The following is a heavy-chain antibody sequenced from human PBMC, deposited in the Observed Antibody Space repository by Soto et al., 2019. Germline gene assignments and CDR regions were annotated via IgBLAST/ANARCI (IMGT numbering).Heavy chain of an antibody. CDR2: IYGDDDK. D-gene: IGHD3-22*01. CDR1: GFSLITSGVG. V-gene: IGHV2-5*02. CDR3: AHISGFVLPDV. J-gene: IGHJ6*04. Sequence: QITLKESGPTLVKPTQTLTLTCTFSGFSLITSGVGVGWISQPPGKALEWLALIYGDDDKRYSPSLKSRLTITKDNSKNQGVLTTPNMDPVDTATYDCAHISGFVLPDVWGKGTTVTVSS.